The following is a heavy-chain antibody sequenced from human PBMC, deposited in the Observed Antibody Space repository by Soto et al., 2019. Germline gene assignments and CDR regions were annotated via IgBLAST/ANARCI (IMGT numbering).Heavy chain of an antibody. J-gene: IGHJ4*02. CDR1: GGSSSSSSDY. CDR3: ARQIYYDFWSGYIPAYYFDY. D-gene: IGHD3-3*01. Sequence: SETQSLTCTVSGGSSSSSSDYWGWIRQPPGKGLEWIGSIYYSGSTYYNPSLKSRVTISVDTSKNQFSLKLSSVTAADTAVYYCARQIYYDFWSGYIPAYYFDYWGQGTLVTVS. V-gene: IGHV4-39*01. CDR2: IYYSGST.